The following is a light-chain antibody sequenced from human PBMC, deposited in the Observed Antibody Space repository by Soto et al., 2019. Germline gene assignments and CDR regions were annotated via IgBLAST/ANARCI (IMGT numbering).Light chain of an antibody. CDR2: DAS. J-gene: IGKJ1*01. CDR1: QSISSW. Sequence: DIQMTQSPSTLSASVGDRVTITCRASQSISSWLAWYQQKPGKAPKVLIYDASNLESGVPSRFSGTGSGTEFTLTISSLQPDEFATYDSQHCHIDPWTFGHGTKVEIK. V-gene: IGKV1-5*01. CDR3: QHCHIDPWT.